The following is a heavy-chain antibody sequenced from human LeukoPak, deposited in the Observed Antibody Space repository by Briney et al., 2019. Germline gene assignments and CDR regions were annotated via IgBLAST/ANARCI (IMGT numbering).Heavy chain of an antibody. CDR1: GCTFSSYW. V-gene: IGHV3-7*01. J-gene: IGHJ4*02. Sequence: GGSLRLSCAASGCTFSSYWMSWVRQAPGKGLEWVANIKQDGSDEYYVDSVKGRFTISRDNAKNSLYLQMNSLRAEDTAVYYCARDLSSGSFDYWGQGTLVTVSS. CDR2: IKQDGSDE. D-gene: IGHD6-25*01. CDR3: ARDLSSGSFDY.